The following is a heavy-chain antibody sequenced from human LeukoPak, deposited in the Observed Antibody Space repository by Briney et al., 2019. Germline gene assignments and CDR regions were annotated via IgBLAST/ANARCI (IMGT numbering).Heavy chain of an antibody. CDR2: IYYIGST. CDR1: GGSISSYC. D-gene: IGHD1-26*01. Sequence: PSETLSLTCTVSGGSISSYCWSWIRQPPGKGLEWIGYIYYIGSTNYNPSLRSRVTISVDTSKNQFSLKLSSVTAADTAVYYCARDSGRIDGMDVWGQGTTVTVSS. J-gene: IGHJ6*02. CDR3: ARDSGRIDGMDV. V-gene: IGHV4-59*01.